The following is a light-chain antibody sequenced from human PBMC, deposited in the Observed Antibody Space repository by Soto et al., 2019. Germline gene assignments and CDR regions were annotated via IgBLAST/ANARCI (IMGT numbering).Light chain of an antibody. CDR2: GAS. CDR3: QQYGSSPLT. J-gene: IGKJ4*01. CDR1: QSISSNY. V-gene: IGKV3-20*01. Sequence: EIVLTQSPGTLSLSPGERATLSCRASQSISSNYLAWYQRKPGQAPRLLISGASSRAAGIPDRFSGSGSGTDFTLTISRLGPEDCAVYYCQQYGSSPLTFGGGTKVEIK.